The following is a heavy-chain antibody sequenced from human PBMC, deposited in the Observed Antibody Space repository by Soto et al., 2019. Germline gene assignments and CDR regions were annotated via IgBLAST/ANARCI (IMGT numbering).Heavy chain of an antibody. J-gene: IGHJ4*02. CDR2: ISRFSNDI. Sequence: LRLSCAASGFTFSSYTMNWVRQAPGKGLEWVSSISRFSNDIYYADSVKGRFTISRANAENSVYLQMNSLRAEDTAVYYCARVGAWFGEFDYFDYWGQGTPVTVSS. CDR3: ARVGAWFGEFDYFDY. V-gene: IGHV3-21*06. CDR1: GFTFSSYT. D-gene: IGHD3-10*01.